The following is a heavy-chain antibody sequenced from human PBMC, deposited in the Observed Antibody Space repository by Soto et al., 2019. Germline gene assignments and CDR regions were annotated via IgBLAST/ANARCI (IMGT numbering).Heavy chain of an antibody. CDR1: GYTFTNYG. V-gene: IGHV1-18*04. CDR3: ARDSLGTETTAWLDP. J-gene: IGHJ5*02. D-gene: IGHD1-1*01. CDR2: ISAYNGDT. Sequence: QVQLVQSGAEVKEPGASVKVSCKASGYTFTNYGISWVRQAPGQGLEWMGWISAYNGDTNYAQRVQGRVTMTTDTSTTTAYMELRTLTSDDTAMYYCARDSLGTETTAWLDPWGQGTLVTISS.